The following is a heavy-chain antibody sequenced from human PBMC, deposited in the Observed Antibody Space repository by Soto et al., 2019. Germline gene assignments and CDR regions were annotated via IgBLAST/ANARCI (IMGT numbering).Heavy chain of an antibody. D-gene: IGHD3-3*01. CDR1: GYTFTSYS. J-gene: IGHJ6*02. CDR3: AADSDFWSGYSHYYYYGMDV. CDR2: INAGNGNT. V-gene: IGHV1-3*01. Sequence: ASVKVSCKGSGYTFTSYSIHWVRQAPGQRLEWMGWINAGNGNTKYSQKFQGRVTITRDTSASTAYMELSSLRSEDTAVYYCAADSDFWSGYSHYYYYGMDVWGQGTTVTVSS.